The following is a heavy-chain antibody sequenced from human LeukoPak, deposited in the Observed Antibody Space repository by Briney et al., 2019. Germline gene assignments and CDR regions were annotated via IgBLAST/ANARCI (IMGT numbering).Heavy chain of an antibody. D-gene: IGHD4-17*01. J-gene: IGHJ6*02. CDR3: ARGGRTTWHGMDV. CDR2: ISGSGGST. CDR1: GFTFSSYA. V-gene: IGHV3-23*01. Sequence: GGSLRLSCAASGFTFSSYAMSWVRQAPGKGLEWVSAISGSGGSTYYAVSVQGRFTISRDDAKNSLYLQLNSLRAEDTAVYYCARGGRTTWHGMDVWGQGTTVTVSS.